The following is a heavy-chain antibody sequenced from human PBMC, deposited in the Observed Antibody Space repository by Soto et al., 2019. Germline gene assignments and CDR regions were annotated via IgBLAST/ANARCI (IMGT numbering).Heavy chain of an antibody. Sequence: QVQLQQWGAGLLKPSETLSLTCAVYGRSFSGYYWSWIRQPPGKGLEWIGEINHSGSTNYNPSLKSRVTISVDTSKNQFSLKLSSVTAADTAVYYCARGRNYYDSSGYYYGPNFDYWGQGTLVTVSS. J-gene: IGHJ4*02. D-gene: IGHD3-22*01. CDR1: GRSFSGYY. V-gene: IGHV4-34*01. CDR2: INHSGST. CDR3: ARGRNYYDSSGYYYGPNFDY.